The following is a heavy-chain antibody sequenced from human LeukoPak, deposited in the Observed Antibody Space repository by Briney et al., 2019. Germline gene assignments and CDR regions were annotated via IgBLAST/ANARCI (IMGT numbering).Heavy chain of an antibody. D-gene: IGHD3-9*01. Sequence: GGSLRLSCAASGFTFSSYAMSWVRQAPGKGLEWVSGISGSGDTTYHADSVKGRFTISRDNSKNILYLQMNSLRAEDTALYYCARGRLPRYYFDYWGQGTLVTVSS. V-gene: IGHV3-23*01. J-gene: IGHJ4*02. CDR2: ISGSGDTT. CDR1: GFTFSSYA. CDR3: ARGRLPRYYFDY.